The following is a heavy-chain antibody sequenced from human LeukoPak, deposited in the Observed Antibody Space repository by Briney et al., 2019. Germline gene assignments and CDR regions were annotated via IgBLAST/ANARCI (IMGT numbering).Heavy chain of an antibody. CDR2: ISGSNSYI. CDR1: GFIFNSYS. Sequence: GGSLRLSCAASGFIFNSYSMNWVRQAPGKGLEWVSSISGSNSYIYYADSMKGRFTISRDNAKNSLYLQMNSLRAEDTAVYYCAELGITMIGGVWGKGTTVTISS. J-gene: IGHJ6*04. D-gene: IGHD3-10*02. CDR3: AELGITMIGGV. V-gene: IGHV3-21*01.